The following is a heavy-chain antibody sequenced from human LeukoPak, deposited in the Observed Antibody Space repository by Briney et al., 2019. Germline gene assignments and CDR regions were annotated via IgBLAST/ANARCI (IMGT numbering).Heavy chain of an antibody. J-gene: IGHJ4*02. CDR2: IKQDGSEK. CDR3: ARGTIAAAGYYYFDY. V-gene: IGHV3-7*04. Sequence: GGSLRLSCAASGFTFSSYWMSWVRQAPGKGLEWVAHIKQDGSEKYYVDSVKGRFTISTDNPKKSLYLQMNSLRAEDTAVYYCARGTIAAAGYYYFDYWGQGTQVTVSS. D-gene: IGHD6-13*01. CDR1: GFTFSSYW.